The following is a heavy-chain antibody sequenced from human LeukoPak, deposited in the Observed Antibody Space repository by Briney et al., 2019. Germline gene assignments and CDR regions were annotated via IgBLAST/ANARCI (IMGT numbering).Heavy chain of an antibody. CDR3: ARDGIAAAGTGPRNYYYGMDV. Sequence: AASVKVSCKASGYTFTGYYMHWVRQAPGQGLEWMGWINPNSGGTNYAQKLQGRVTMTTDTSTSTAYMELRSLRSDDTAVYYCARDGIAAAGTGPRNYYYGMDVWGQGTTVTVSS. CDR2: INPNSGGT. CDR1: GYTFTGYY. V-gene: IGHV1-2*02. D-gene: IGHD6-13*01. J-gene: IGHJ6*02.